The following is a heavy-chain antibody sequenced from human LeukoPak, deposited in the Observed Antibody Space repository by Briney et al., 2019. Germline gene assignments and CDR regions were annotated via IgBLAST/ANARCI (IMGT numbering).Heavy chain of an antibody. J-gene: IGHJ4*02. Sequence: SVKVSCKASGGTFNNYAISWVRQAPGQGLEWMGRIIPFVGIPNYAQKFQDRVTITADKSTTTAYMELSSLRSEDTAVYYCARAASESSSWYGSRGITCFNYWGQGTLVTVFS. V-gene: IGHV1-69*04. CDR2: IIPFVGIP. CDR3: ARAASESSSWYGSRGITCFNY. D-gene: IGHD6-13*01. CDR1: GGTFNNYA.